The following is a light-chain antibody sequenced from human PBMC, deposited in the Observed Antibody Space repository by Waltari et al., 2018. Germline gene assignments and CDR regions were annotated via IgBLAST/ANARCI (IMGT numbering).Light chain of an antibody. J-gene: IGKJ5*01. CDR1: QSVSSSY. CDR2: GAS. V-gene: IGKV3-20*01. CDR3: QQYGSSPPIT. Sequence: ETVLTQSPGTLSLSPGERATLSCRASQSVSSSYLAWYQQKPGQAPRLLIQGASSRATGIPDRFSGSGSGTDFTLTISRLEPEDLAVYYCQQYGSSPPITFGQGTRLEIK.